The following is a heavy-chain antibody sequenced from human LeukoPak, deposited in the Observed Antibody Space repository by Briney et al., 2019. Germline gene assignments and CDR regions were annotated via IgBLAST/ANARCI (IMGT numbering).Heavy chain of an antibody. CDR3: ARERLGYYDRSGLDY. V-gene: IGHV4-59*01. CDR2: IYYSGST. Sequence: SETLSLTCTVSGGSISSYYWNWIRQPPGKGLEWIGYIYYSGSTNYNPSLKSRVTTSVDASKNQFSLKLSSVTAADTAVYYCARERLGYYDRSGLDYWGQGTLVTVSS. J-gene: IGHJ4*02. CDR1: GGSISSYY. D-gene: IGHD3-22*01.